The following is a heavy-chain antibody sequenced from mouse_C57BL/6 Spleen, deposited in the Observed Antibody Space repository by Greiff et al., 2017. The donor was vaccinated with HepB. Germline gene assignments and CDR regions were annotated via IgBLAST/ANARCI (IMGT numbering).Heavy chain of an antibody. Sequence: QVQLKQSGPELVKPGASVKISCKASGYAFSSSWMNWVKQRPGKGLEWIGRIYPGDGDTNYNGKFKGKATLTADKSSSTAYMQLSSLTSEDSAVYFCAIHYYGPYTMDYWGQGTSVTVSS. J-gene: IGHJ4*01. CDR2: IYPGDGDT. CDR3: AIHYYGPYTMDY. D-gene: IGHD1-2*01. V-gene: IGHV1-82*01. CDR1: GYAFSSSW.